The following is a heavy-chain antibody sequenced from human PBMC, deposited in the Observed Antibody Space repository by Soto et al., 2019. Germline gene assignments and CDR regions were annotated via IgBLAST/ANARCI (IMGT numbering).Heavy chain of an antibody. J-gene: IGHJ6*04. Sequence: QVQLVQSGAEVKKPGYSVKFACNASAGTFSSSALSWLRQAPGQGLEWMVGLIPIFGAANYAQKFQGRVTITADESTSTAYRERSSLRSEDTAVYYCARGLEARGLYYDMDVWGEGTTVTVTS. CDR2: LIPIFGAA. V-gene: IGHV1-69*01. D-gene: IGHD3-10*01. CDR1: AGTFSSSA. CDR3: ARGLEARGLYYDMDV.